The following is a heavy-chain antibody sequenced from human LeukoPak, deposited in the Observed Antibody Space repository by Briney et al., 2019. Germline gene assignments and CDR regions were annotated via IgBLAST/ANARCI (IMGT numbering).Heavy chain of an antibody. CDR2: ISAYNGNT. J-gene: IGHJ3*02. V-gene: IGHV1-18*01. D-gene: IGHD3-22*01. CDR3: ARDNYYDSSGYYFGAFDI. Sequence: GSVKVSCKASGYTFTSYGISWVRQAPGQGLEWMGWISAYNGNTNYAQKLQGRVTMTTDTSTSTAYMELRSLRSDDTAVYYCARDNYYDSSGYYFGAFDIWGQGTMVTVSS. CDR1: GYTFTSYG.